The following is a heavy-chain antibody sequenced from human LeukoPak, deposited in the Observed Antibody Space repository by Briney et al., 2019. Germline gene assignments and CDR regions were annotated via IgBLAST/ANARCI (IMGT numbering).Heavy chain of an antibody. CDR3: ARVGPNSGMDV. V-gene: IGHV4-31*03. CDR1: GGSISSGGYY. Sequence: PSQTLSLACTVSGGSISSGGYYWSWIRQHPGKGLEWIGYIYYSGSTYYNPSLKSRVTISVDTSKNQFSLKLSSVTAADTAVYYCARVGPNSGMDVWGQGTTVTVSS. CDR2: IYYSGST. J-gene: IGHJ6*02.